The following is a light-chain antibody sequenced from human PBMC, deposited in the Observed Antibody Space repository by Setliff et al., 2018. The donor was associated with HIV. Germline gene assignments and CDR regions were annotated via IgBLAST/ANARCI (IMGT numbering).Light chain of an antibody. J-gene: IGLJ1*01. V-gene: IGLV2-14*01. Sequence: SVLTQPASVSGSPGQSIAISCTGTSSDVGGYDYFSWFQQHPGKAPKLMIYDVSKRPSGVSNRFSGSKSDNTASLTISGLQAEDEADYFCSSYTSISTYVFGTGTKVTVL. CDR1: SSDVGGYDY. CDR3: SSYTSISTYV. CDR2: DVS.